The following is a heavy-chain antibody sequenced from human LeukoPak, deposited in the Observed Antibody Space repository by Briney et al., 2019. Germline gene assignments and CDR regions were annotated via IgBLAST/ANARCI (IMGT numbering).Heavy chain of an antibody. CDR3: ARGGGYNSYYFDY. J-gene: IGHJ4*02. D-gene: IGHD5-24*01. Sequence: GGSLRLSCAASGFTVSSNYMSWVRQAPGKGLEWVSVIYSGGSTYYADSVKGRFTISRDNSKNTLYLQMNSLRAEDTAVYYCARGGGYNSYYFDYWGQGTLVTVSS. CDR2: IYSGGST. V-gene: IGHV3-66*01. CDR1: GFTVSSNY.